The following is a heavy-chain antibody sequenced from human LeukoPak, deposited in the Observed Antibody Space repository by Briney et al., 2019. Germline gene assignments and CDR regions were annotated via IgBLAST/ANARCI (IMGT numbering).Heavy chain of an antibody. CDR1: GFTFSSYS. CDR3: ARDMAVEWYYYDSSGSYYFDY. Sequence: VGSLRLSCAASGFTFSSYSMNWVHQAPGKGLERVAYISSSSRTLYYAEAVWCGFTISRDNAKNSLYLQMNSLRADDTAVYYCARDMAVEWYYYDSSGSYYFDYWGQGTLVTVSS. D-gene: IGHD3-22*01. V-gene: IGHV3-48*01. CDR2: ISSSSRTL. J-gene: IGHJ4*02.